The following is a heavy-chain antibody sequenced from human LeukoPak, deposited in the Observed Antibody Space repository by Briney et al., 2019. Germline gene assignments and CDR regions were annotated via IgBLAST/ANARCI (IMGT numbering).Heavy chain of an antibody. V-gene: IGHV4-34*01. Sequence: PSETLSLTCAVYGGSFSGYYWSWIRQPPGKGLEWIGEINHSGSTNYNPSLKSRVTISVDTSKNQFSLKLSSVTAADTAVYYCARRSYYYGSGSYYRTPYYFDYWGQGTLVTVSS. CDR3: ARRSYYYGSGSYYRTPYYFDY. J-gene: IGHJ4*02. CDR2: INHSGST. D-gene: IGHD3-10*01. CDR1: GGSFSGYY.